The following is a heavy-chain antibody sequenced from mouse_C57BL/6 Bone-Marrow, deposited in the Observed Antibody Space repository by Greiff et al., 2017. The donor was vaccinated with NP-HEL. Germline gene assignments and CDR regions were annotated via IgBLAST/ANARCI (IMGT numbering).Heavy chain of an antibody. D-gene: IGHD1-1*01. CDR2: INPNNGGT. Sequence: VQLQQSGPELVKPGASVKISCKASGYTFTDYYMNWVKQSHGKSLEWIGDINPNNGGTSYNQKFKGKATLTVDKSSSTAYMELRSLPSEDSAVYYCASASIATVVAIPLWYFDVWGTGTTVTVSA. J-gene: IGHJ1*03. CDR3: ASASIATVVAIPLWYFDV. CDR1: GYTFTDYY. V-gene: IGHV1-26*01.